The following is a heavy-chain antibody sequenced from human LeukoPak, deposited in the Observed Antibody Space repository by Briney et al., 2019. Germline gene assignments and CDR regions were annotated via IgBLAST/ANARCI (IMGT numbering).Heavy chain of an antibody. CDR1: GFTFDDYA. D-gene: IGHD3-10*01. Sequence: GRSLRLSCAASGFTFDDYAMHWVRQAPGKGLEWVSGISWNSGSIGYADSVKGRFTISRDDAKNSLYLQMNSLRAEDMALYYCAKEGWVRGALGYYYYMDVWGKGTTVTVSS. CDR3: AKEGWVRGALGYYYYMDV. J-gene: IGHJ6*03. V-gene: IGHV3-9*03. CDR2: ISWNSGSI.